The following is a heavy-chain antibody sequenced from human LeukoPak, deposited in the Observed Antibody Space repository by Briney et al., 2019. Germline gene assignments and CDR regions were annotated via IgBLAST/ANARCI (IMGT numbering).Heavy chain of an antibody. CDR3: ARGTRLLWFGESNYYYYYMDV. Sequence: GASVKVSCKASGYTFTSYGISWVRQAPGQGLEWMGWISAYNGNTNYAQKLQGRVTMTTDTSTSTAYMELRSLRSDDTAVYYCARGTRLLWFGESNYYYYYMDVWGKGTTVTISS. CDR2: ISAYNGNT. V-gene: IGHV1-18*01. CDR1: GYTFTSYG. J-gene: IGHJ6*03. D-gene: IGHD3-10*01.